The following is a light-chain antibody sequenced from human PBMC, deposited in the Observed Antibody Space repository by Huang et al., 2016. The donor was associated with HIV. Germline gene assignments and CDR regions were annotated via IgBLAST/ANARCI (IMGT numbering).Light chain of an antibody. CDR3: QHYNNWPLT. V-gene: IGKV3-15*01. CDR1: QSVSNN. J-gene: IGKJ1*01. CDR2: GAS. Sequence: EIVMTQSPATLSVSPGERATLSCRASQSVSNNLAWYQQIPGPAPMLLNYGASTRATGIPARVSGSGSRTEFTLTSSMLQSEDFAVYCCQHYNNWPLTFGQGTKVEIK.